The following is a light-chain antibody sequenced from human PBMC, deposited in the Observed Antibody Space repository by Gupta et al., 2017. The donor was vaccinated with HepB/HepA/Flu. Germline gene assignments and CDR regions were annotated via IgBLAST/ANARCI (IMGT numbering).Light chain of an antibody. J-gene: IGKJ1*01. CDR3: RQALQTPWT. V-gene: IGKV2-28*01. CDR1: QSLLHSNGYNY. CDR2: LGS. Sequence: DIVMTQSPLSLPVTPGEPASISCRSSQSLLHSNGYNYLDWYLPKPGQSPQLLIYLGSNRASGVPDRFSGSGSGTDFTLKISRVEAEDVGVYYSRQALQTPWTFGQGTKVEIK.